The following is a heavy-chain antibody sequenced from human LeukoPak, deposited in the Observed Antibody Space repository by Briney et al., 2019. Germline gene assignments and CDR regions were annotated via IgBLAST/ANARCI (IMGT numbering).Heavy chain of an antibody. CDR3: ATSQRVVTRGIFDI. Sequence: GESLKISCKGSGYTFISYWIGWVRQMAGKGLEWMGIIYPGDSDTRYSPSFLGQVTISVDRSISTAYLQWSSLKASDTAMYYCATSQRVVTRGIFDIWGQGTMVTVSS. CDR1: GYTFISYW. J-gene: IGHJ3*02. CDR2: IYPGDSDT. V-gene: IGHV5-51*01. D-gene: IGHD2-21*02.